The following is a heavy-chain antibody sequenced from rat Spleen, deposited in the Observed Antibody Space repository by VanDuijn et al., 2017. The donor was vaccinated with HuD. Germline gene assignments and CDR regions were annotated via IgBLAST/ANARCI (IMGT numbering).Heavy chain of an antibody. J-gene: IGHJ2*01. CDR1: GFTFSDYA. Sequence: EVQLVESGGGLVQPGRSLKLSCAASGFTFSDYAMAWVRQAPKKGLEWVATIIYDGSSTYYRDSVKGRFTISRDNAKSTLYLQIDSLRSEDTATYYCARPQFGDYFDYWGQGVMVTVSS. CDR2: IIYDGSST. V-gene: IGHV5-17*01. D-gene: IGHD4-3*01. CDR3: ARPQFGDYFDY.